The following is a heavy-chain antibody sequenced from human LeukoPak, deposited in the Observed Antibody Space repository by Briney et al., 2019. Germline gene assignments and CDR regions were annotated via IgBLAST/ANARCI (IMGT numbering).Heavy chain of an antibody. V-gene: IGHV3-30*18. J-gene: IGHJ4*02. D-gene: IGHD3-9*01. CDR1: GFTFSSYG. Sequence: PGRSLRLSCAASGFTFSSYGMHWVRQAPGKGLEWVAVISYDGSNKYYADSVKGRFTISRDNSKNTLYLQMNSLRAEDTAVYYCGKGVKRPFTGYFDYWGQGTLVTVSS. CDR3: GKGVKRPFTGYFDY. CDR2: ISYDGSNK.